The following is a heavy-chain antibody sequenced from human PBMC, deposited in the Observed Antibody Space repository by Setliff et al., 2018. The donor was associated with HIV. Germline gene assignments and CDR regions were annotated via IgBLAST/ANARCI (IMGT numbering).Heavy chain of an antibody. CDR2: VHHTGTT. CDR1: GVSVSSGGYY. CDR3: ARGESSTWDLAEHFQH. J-gene: IGHJ1*01. Sequence: SQTLSLTCTVSGVSVSSGGYYWSWIRQHPGKGLEWIGDVHHTGTTYLNPSLKSRITISVDTSKNQFSLKLGFVTAADTAVYHCARGESSTWDLAEHFQHWGHGTLVTVSS. D-gene: IGHD2-2*01. V-gene: IGHV4-31*02.